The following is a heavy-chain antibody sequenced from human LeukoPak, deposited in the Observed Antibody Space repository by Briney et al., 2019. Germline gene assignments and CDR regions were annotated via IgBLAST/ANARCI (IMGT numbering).Heavy chain of an antibody. CDR2: IIPIFGTA. J-gene: IGHJ4*02. Sequence: ASVKVSCKASGGTFSSYAISWVRQAPGQGLEWMGGIIPIFGTANYAQKFQGRVTITADESTSTAYMELSSLRSEDTAVYYCARSNLGYCSSTSCYPPSDYWGQGTLVTVSS. D-gene: IGHD2-2*03. CDR1: GGTFSSYA. CDR3: ARSNLGYCSSTSCYPPSDY. V-gene: IGHV1-69*13.